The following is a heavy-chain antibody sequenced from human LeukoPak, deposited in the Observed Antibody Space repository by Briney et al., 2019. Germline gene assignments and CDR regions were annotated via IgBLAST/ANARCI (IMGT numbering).Heavy chain of an antibody. CDR3: ARSPRGTHYYYGMDV. V-gene: IGHV1-2*02. D-gene: IGHD1-1*01. CDR2: INPNSGGT. J-gene: IGHJ6*02. CDR1: GGTFSSYA. Sequence: ASVKVSCKASGGTFSSYAISWVRQAPGQGLEWMGWINPNSGGTNYAQKFQGRVTMTRDTSISTAYMELSRLRSDDTAVYYCARSPRGTHYYYGMDVWGQGTTVTVSS.